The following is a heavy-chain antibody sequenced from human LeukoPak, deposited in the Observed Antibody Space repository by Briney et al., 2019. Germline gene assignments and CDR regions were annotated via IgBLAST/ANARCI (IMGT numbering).Heavy chain of an antibody. D-gene: IGHD5-24*01. CDR3: AREGMGYFDS. CDR2: IYSGGFT. CDR1: GFNITSNY. Sequence: GGSLRLSCAASGFNITSNYMNWVRQAPGKGLEWVAIIYSGGFTYYRDSVKGRFTIYRDNSKNTVYLQMNSLRVEDTAVYYCAREGMGYFDSWGQGALVTVSS. V-gene: IGHV3-66*01. J-gene: IGHJ4*02.